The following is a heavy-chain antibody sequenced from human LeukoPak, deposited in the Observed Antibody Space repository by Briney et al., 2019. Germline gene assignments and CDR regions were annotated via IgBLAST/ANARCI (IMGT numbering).Heavy chain of an antibody. D-gene: IGHD3-16*01. CDR1: GFTFSRYW. CDR3: ARVNWGEPTIDY. V-gene: IGHV3-7*03. CDR2: INEDGSQS. J-gene: IGHJ4*02. Sequence: PGGSLRLSCAASGFTFSRYWMSWVRQAPGKGLEWVANINEDGSQSYYVDSVKGRFTISRDNSKNTLYLQMNSLRAEDTAVYYCARVNWGEPTIDYWGQGALVTVSS.